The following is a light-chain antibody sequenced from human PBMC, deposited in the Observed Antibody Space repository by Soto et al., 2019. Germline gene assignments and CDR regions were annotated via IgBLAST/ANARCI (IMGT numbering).Light chain of an antibody. CDR3: SSFAANDNVV. Sequence: QSALTQPPSASGSPGQSVTISCTGTSSDVGAYDYVCWYQQHPGKAPKLMIYEVNKRPSGVPDRFSGSKSGNTASLTVSGLQAGDEADYYCSSFAANDNVVFGGVTQLTVL. CDR1: SSDVGAYDY. J-gene: IGLJ3*02. CDR2: EVN. V-gene: IGLV2-8*01.